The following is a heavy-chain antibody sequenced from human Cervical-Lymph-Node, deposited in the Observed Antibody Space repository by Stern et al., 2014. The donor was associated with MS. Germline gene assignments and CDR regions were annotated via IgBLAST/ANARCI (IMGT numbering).Heavy chain of an antibody. D-gene: IGHD3-10*01. CDR1: GFTFSSYT. CDR3: AKDLPYASGRPDY. Sequence: EVQLVESGGGLVHPGGSLRLSCEASGFTFSSYTMTWLRQAPGKGLEWVSSIPGSGGNTYYTHSVKGRFAISRDNSRNTVYLQVHSLRAEDTAVYHCAKDLPYASGRPDYWGQGTLVTVSS. CDR2: IPGSGGNT. J-gene: IGHJ4*02. V-gene: IGHV3-23*04.